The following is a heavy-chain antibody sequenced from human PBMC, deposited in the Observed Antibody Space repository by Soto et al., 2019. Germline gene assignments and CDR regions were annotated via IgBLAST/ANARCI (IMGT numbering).Heavy chain of an antibody. CDR1: GFSFRTTW. J-gene: IGHJ4*02. Sequence: EVQLVESGGGLVKLGGSLRLSCAASGFSFRTTWMAWVRQAPGKGLEWVGRIKSKSAGETTDYADPVKGRFTISRDDSKDTLYLHMDSLETGDTAVYYCSTGSPFSGSVFDYWGQGTLVTVSS. CDR2: IKSKSAGETT. CDR3: STGSPFSGSVFDY. V-gene: IGHV3-15*05. D-gene: IGHD1-26*01.